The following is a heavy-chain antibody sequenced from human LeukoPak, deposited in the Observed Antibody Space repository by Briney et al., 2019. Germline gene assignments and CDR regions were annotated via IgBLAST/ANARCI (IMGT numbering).Heavy chain of an antibody. CDR3: ARITMVRGRAYYYYGMDV. D-gene: IGHD3-10*01. J-gene: IGHJ6*02. Sequence: SETLSLTCTVSGGSISSYYWSWIRQPPGKGLEWIGYIYYSGSTNYNPSLKSRVTISVDTSKNQFSLELSSVTAADTAVYYCARITMVRGRAYYYYGMDVWGQGTTVTVSS. CDR2: IYYSGST. V-gene: IGHV4-59*01. CDR1: GGSISSYY.